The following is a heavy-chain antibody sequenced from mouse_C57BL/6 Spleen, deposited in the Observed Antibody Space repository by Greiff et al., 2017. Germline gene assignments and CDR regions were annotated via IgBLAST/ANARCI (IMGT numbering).Heavy chain of an antibody. V-gene: IGHV1-15*01. D-gene: IGHD2-1*01. CDR1: GYTFTDYE. CDR3: TRNGIYYGKGAMDY. Sequence: VQLQQSGAELVRPGASVTLSCKASGYTFTDYEMHWVKQTPVHGLELIGAIDPETGGTAYNQKFKGKAILTADKSSSPTYMELRSLTSEDSAGYYCTRNGIYYGKGAMDYCGQETSVTVSS. CDR2: IDPETGGT. J-gene: IGHJ4*01.